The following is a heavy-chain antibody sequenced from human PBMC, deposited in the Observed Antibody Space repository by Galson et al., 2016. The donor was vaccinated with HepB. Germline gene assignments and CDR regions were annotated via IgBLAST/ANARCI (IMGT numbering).Heavy chain of an antibody. J-gene: IGHJ4*02. D-gene: IGHD2-8*02. CDR1: GFTFSSYA. Sequence: SLRLSCAASGFTFSSYAMSWVRQVPGKGLEWVSTISGTGGSTDYADSVKGRFTISRDNSKNTLYLQMNNLRAEDTAVYYCASWWQTPASYFDYWGQGTLVTVSS. CDR3: ASWWQTPASYFDY. V-gene: IGHV3-23*01. CDR2: ISGTGGST.